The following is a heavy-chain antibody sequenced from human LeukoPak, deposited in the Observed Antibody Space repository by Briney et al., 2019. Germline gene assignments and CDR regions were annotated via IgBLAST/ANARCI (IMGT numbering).Heavy chain of an antibody. D-gene: IGHD3-22*01. Sequence: PGGSLRLSCAASGFTFSSYSMNWVRQAPGEGLEWVSSISSSSSYIYYADSVKGRFTISRDNAKNSLYLQMNSLRAEDTAVYYCARRTYYYDSSGYYYFDYWGQGTLVTVSS. J-gene: IGHJ4*02. CDR2: ISSSSSYI. CDR3: ARRTYYYDSSGYYYFDY. V-gene: IGHV3-21*01. CDR1: GFTFSSYS.